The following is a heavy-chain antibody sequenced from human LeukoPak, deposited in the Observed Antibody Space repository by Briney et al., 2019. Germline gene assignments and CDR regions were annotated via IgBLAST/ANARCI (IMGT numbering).Heavy chain of an antibody. Sequence: SETLSLTCTVSGGSISSSSYYWGWIRQPPGKGLEWIGSIYYSGSTYYNPSLKSRVTISVDTSKNQFSLKLSSVTAADTAVYYCARPDAGGEYYFDYWGQGTLVTVSS. V-gene: IGHV4-39*01. J-gene: IGHJ4*02. CDR1: GGSISSSSYY. CDR3: ARPDAGGEYYFDY. CDR2: IYYSGST. D-gene: IGHD3-10*01.